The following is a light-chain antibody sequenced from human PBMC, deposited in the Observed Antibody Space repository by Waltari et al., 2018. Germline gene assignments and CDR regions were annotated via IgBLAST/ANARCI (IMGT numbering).Light chain of an antibody. CDR2: AAS. CDR3: QQSYNTPLA. J-gene: IGKJ5*01. V-gene: IGKV1-39*01. CDR1: QSIGNS. Sequence: DIQMTQSQSSLSASVGERVTITCRASQSIGNSLNWYQQKPGKAPQVLIYAASSLHSGVPSRFSGSGSGTDFTLTISSLHPEDLATYYCQQSYNTPLAFGQGTRLEIK.